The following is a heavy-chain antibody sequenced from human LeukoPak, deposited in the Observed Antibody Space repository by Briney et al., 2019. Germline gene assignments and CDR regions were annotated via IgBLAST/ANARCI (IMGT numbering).Heavy chain of an antibody. CDR2: INHSGST. D-gene: IGHD3-9*01. CDR1: GGSFSGYY. Sequence: SETLSLTCAVYGGSFSGYYWSWIRQPPGKGLEWIGEINHSGSTNYNPSLKSRVTISVDTSKNQFSLKLSSVTAADTAVYYCARSLRYFDWLLSRWGQGTLVTVSS. V-gene: IGHV4-34*01. J-gene: IGHJ4*02. CDR3: ARSLRYFDWLLSR.